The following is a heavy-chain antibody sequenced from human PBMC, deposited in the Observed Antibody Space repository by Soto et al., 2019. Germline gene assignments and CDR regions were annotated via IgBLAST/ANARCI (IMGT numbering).Heavy chain of an antibody. D-gene: IGHD3-22*01. CDR1: GGSISSGGYY. CDR2: IYYSGST. J-gene: IGHJ4*02. Sequence: SETLSLTCTVSGGSISSGGYYWSWIRQHPGKGLEWIGYIYYSGSTYYNPSLKSRVTISVDTSKNQFSLKLSSVTAADTAVYYCARDLYDSSGYFGYWGQGTLVTVSS. CDR3: ARDLYDSSGYFGY. V-gene: IGHV4-31*03.